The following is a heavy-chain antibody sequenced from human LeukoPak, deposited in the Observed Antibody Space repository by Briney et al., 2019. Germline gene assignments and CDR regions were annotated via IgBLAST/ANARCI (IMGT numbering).Heavy chain of an antibody. CDR2: INPNSGGT. CDR1: GYTFTEYY. J-gene: IGHJ4*02. CDR3: ARGVKALYYYDSSGYQDY. V-gene: IGHV1-2*02. Sequence: ASVKVSCTASGYTFTEYYMHWVRQAPGQGLEWMGWINPNSGGTNYAQKFQGRVTMTRDTSISTAYMELSRLTSDDTAVYYCARGVKALYYYDSSGYQDYCGQGTLVTVSS. D-gene: IGHD3-22*01.